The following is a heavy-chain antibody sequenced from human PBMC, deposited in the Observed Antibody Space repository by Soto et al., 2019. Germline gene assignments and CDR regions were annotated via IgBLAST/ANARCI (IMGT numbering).Heavy chain of an antibody. CDR1: GYTFTGYY. CDR2: INPNSGGT. CDR3: ARVVSRYSYFDY. D-gene: IGHD2-15*01. J-gene: IGHJ4*02. V-gene: IGHV1-2*04. Sequence: QVQLVQSGAEVKKPGASVKVSCKASGYTFTGYYMHWVRQAPGQVLDWMGGINPNSGGTNYAQKFQGWVTRTRETSISPAYIELSRLRSDDTAVYYCARVVSRYSYFDYWGQGTLVTVSS.